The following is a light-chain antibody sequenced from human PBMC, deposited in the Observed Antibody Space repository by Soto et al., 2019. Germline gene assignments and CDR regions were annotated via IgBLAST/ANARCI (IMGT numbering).Light chain of an antibody. CDR1: QSVSSN. Sequence: ETVMTQSPATLSVSPGERPTLSCRASQSVSSNLAWYQQKPGQAPRLLIYDASTRATGIPARFSGSGSGPEFTLTISSRQSEEFAVYYCQQYNTWPLTFGPGTNVDIK. J-gene: IGKJ3*01. CDR2: DAS. V-gene: IGKV3-15*01. CDR3: QQYNTWPLT.